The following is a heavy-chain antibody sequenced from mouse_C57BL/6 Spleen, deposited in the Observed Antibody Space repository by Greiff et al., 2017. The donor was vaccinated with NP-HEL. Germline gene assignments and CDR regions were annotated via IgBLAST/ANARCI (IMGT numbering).Heavy chain of an antibody. CDR2: ISSGSSTI. Sequence: VQLQQSGGGLVKPGGSLKLSCAASGFTFSDYGMHWVRQAPEKGLEWVAYISSGSSTIYYADTVKGRFTISRDNAKNTLFLQMTSLRSEDTAMDYWARRDLDEGYFEVWGTGTTVTVSS. CDR3: ARRDLDEGYFEV. J-gene: IGHJ1*03. CDR1: GFTFSDYG. V-gene: IGHV5-17*01.